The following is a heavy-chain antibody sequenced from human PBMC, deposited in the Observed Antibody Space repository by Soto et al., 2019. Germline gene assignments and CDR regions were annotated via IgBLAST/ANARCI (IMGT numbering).Heavy chain of an antibody. Sequence: QVQLVESGGGVVQPGRSLRLSCAASGFTFSSFSLHWVRQAPGKGLEWLALISYDGSHKYNADAVKGRFTISRDNSKNPLYLQLNTLRLEDTAVYYGARTTTVAGTPEFDYWGQGTLVTVSS. J-gene: IGHJ4*02. D-gene: IGHD6-19*01. V-gene: IGHV3-30-3*01. CDR3: ARTTTVAGTPEFDY. CDR2: ISYDGSHK. CDR1: GFTFSSFS.